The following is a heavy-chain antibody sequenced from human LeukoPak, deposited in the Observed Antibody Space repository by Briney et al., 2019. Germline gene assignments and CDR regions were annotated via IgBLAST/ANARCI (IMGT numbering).Heavy chain of an antibody. J-gene: IGHJ4*02. CDR1: GFTLSSYS. D-gene: IGHD4-23*01. Sequence: PGGSLRLSCVASGFTLSSYSMSWVRQAPGKGLEWVSAMSGSDTGSWYADSVKGRFTISRDTSKTTLYLQMNSLRAEDTAVYYCATWRTTVVTPGDFDYWGQGTLVTVSS. CDR2: MSGSDTGS. V-gene: IGHV3-23*01. CDR3: ATWRTTVVTPGDFDY.